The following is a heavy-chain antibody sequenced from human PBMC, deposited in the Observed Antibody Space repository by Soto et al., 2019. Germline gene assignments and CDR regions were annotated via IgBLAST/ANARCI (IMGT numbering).Heavy chain of an antibody. CDR3: ARINSDCVRTSCHLDY. CDR1: GYTFTNFD. D-gene: IGHD2-2*01. CDR2: TNPKRGDA. J-gene: IGHJ4*02. Sequence: QVQLVQSGAEVKKPGASVKVSCKASGYTFTNFDINWVRQAPGQGLEWMGWTNPKRGDAGYAQKCKGRVTMTRDTSKSIAYMEVSSLRSEDTAMYYCARINSDCVRTSCHLDYWGQGTLVTVSS. V-gene: IGHV1-8*01.